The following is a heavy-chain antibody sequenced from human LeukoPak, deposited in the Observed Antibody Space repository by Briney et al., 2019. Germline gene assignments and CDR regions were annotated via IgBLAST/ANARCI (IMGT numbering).Heavy chain of an antibody. CDR2: INPSSGGT. CDR1: GYTFTGYY. CDR3: ARDPTSGGYSYVTFDY. Sequence: GASVKVSCKASGYTFTGYYMHWVRQAPGQGLEWMGWINPSSGGTNYAQKFQGRVTMTRDTSISTAYMELSRLRSDDTAVYYCARDPTSGGYSYVTFDYWGQGTLVTVSS. J-gene: IGHJ4*02. D-gene: IGHD5-18*01. V-gene: IGHV1-2*02.